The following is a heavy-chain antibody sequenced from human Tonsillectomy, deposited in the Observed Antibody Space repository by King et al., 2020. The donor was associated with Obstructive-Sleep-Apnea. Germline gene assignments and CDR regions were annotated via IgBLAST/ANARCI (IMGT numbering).Heavy chain of an antibody. CDR3: ARDGDSLTGYRGFGGMDV. CDR2: ISNDGSNK. J-gene: IGHJ6*02. D-gene: IGHD3-9*01. CDR1: GFTFSTYA. V-gene: IGHV3-30*04. Sequence: VQLVESGGGVVQPGRSLRLSCAASGFTFSTYAMHWVRQAPGKGLEWVAVISNDGSNKYYADSVKGRFTISRDNSKNTLYLQMNSLRAEDTAVYYCARDGDSLTGYRGFGGMDVWGQGTTVTVSS.